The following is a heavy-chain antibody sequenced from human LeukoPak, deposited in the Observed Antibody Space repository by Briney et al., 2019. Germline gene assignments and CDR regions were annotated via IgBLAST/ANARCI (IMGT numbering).Heavy chain of an antibody. Sequence: ASVKVSCKASGYTFTGYYMHWVRQAPGQGLEWMGWINPNSGGTNYAQKFQGRVTMTRDTSISTAYMELSRLRSDDTAVYYCAKIVVPAALVYAFDIWGQGTMVTVSS. CDR1: GYTFTGYY. V-gene: IGHV1-2*02. J-gene: IGHJ3*02. D-gene: IGHD2-2*01. CDR3: AKIVVPAALVYAFDI. CDR2: INPNSGGT.